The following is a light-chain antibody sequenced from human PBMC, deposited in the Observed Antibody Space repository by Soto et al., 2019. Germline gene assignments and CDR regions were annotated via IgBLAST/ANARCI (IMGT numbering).Light chain of an antibody. CDR1: QSVSNNY. V-gene: IGKV3-20*01. Sequence: ENVLTQSPGTLSLSPGERATLSCRASQSVSNNYLAWYQQKPGQAPRLLIYGASNRATGIPERFSGSGSGTDFTLTISRLEPEDFAVYYCQQYGSSGTFGQGTKVEIK. CDR2: GAS. J-gene: IGKJ1*01. CDR3: QQYGSSGT.